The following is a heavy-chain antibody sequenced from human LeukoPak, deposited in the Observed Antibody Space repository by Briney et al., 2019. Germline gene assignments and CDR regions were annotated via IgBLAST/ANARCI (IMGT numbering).Heavy chain of an antibody. V-gene: IGHV4-59*02. CDR3: VIGVGWQPDY. Sequence: SETLSLTCTVFGDSVTGYFLNWVRQPPGKGLEWIGHIYKIGTTDYNPSLKSRLTISADTSKNQFSLQLRSVTAADTAVYYCVIGVGWQPDYWGQGALVTVSS. D-gene: IGHD2-15*01. J-gene: IGHJ4*02. CDR1: GDSVTGYF. CDR2: IYKIGTT.